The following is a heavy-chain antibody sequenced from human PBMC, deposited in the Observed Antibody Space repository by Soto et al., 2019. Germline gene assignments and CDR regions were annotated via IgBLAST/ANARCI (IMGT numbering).Heavy chain of an antibody. D-gene: IGHD2-21*02. J-gene: IGHJ3*02. CDR1: GYTLTELS. CDR3: AATIVVVTAMSAPDSEKNDDFDI. Sequence: ASVKVSCKVSGYTLTELSMHWVRQAPGKGLEWMGGFDPEDGETIYAQKFQGRVTMAEDTSTDTAYMELSSLRSEDTAVYYCAATIVVVTAMSAPDSEKNDDFDIWGQGTMVTVSS. V-gene: IGHV1-24*01. CDR2: FDPEDGET.